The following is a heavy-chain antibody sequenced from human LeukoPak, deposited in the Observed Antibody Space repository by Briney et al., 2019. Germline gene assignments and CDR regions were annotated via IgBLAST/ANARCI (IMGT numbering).Heavy chain of an antibody. CDR2: INPTGTTT. Sequence: ASVKVSCKASGYTFINHWMHWVRQAPGQGLEWVGLINPTGTTTLYAQKFQGRITLTRDMSATTDYMELSSLTSEDTAVYYCARDNSVGDIAWWFDPWGQGTLVTVSS. D-gene: IGHD1-26*01. CDR1: GYTFINHW. V-gene: IGHV1-46*01. CDR3: ARDNSVGDIAWWFDP. J-gene: IGHJ5*02.